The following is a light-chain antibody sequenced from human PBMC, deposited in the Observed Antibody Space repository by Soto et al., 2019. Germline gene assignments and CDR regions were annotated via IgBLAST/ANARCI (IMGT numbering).Light chain of an antibody. V-gene: IGLV1-51*01. J-gene: IGLJ2*01. CDR1: ASNVGTHF. Sequence: QSVLTQPPSVSAAPGQRVTISCSGGASNVGTHFVSWYQHLPGAAPKLLIYDNDERPSEIPDRFSGSKSDTSATLTITGLQTGDEADYYCGTWDSGLTAGVFGGGTKVTVL. CDR2: DND. CDR3: GTWDSGLTAGV.